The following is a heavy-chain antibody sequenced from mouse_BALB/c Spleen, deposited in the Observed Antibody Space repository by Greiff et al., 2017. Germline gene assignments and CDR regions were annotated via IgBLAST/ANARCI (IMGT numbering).Heavy chain of an antibody. CDR2: INSNGGST. J-gene: IGHJ4*01. Sequence: EVMLVESGGGLVQPGGSLKLSCAASGFTFSSYGMSWVRQTPDKRLELVATINSNGGSTYYPDSVKGRFTISRDNAKNTLYLQMSSLKSEDTAMYYCARDQEMITMDYWGQGTSVTVSS. V-gene: IGHV5-6-3*01. CDR3: ARDQEMITMDY. D-gene: IGHD2-4*01. CDR1: GFTFSSYG.